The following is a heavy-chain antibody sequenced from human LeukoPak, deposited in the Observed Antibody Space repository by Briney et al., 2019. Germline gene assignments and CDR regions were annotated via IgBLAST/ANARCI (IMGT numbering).Heavy chain of an antibody. CDR2: INPNSGGT. CDR3: ARFYDFWRGYFAFDI. J-gene: IGHJ3*02. Sequence: ASVKVSCKASGYTFTGYYMHWVRQAPGQGLEWMGWINPNSGGTNYAQKFQGRVTMTRDTSISTAYMELSRLRPDDTAVYYCARFYDFWRGYFAFDIWGQGTMVTVSS. V-gene: IGHV1-2*02. CDR1: GYTFTGYY. D-gene: IGHD3-3*01.